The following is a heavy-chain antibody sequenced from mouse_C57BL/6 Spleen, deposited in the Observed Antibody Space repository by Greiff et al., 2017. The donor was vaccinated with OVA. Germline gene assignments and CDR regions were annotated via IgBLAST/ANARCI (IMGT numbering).Heavy chain of an antibody. CDR3: AIFDYYGTGYFDV. CDR2: IHPNSGST. D-gene: IGHD1-1*01. Sequence: QVQLKQPGAELVKPGASVKLSCKASGYTFTSYWMHWVKQRPGQGLEWIGMIHPNSGSTNYNEKFKSKATLTVDKSSSTAYMQLSSLTSEDSAVYYCAIFDYYGTGYFDVWGTGTTVTVSS. J-gene: IGHJ1*03. V-gene: IGHV1-64*01. CDR1: GYTFTSYW.